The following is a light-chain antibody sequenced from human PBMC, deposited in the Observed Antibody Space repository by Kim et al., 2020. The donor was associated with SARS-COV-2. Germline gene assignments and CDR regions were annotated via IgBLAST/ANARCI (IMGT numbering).Light chain of an antibody. J-gene: IGKJ1*01. Sequence: INSWLAWYQQKPGKAPKLLIYKASSLESGVPSRFSGSGSGTEFTLTISSLQPDDFATYYCQQFNNYPWTFGQGTKVEIK. CDR3: QQFNNYPWT. V-gene: IGKV1-5*03. CDR1: INSW. CDR2: KAS.